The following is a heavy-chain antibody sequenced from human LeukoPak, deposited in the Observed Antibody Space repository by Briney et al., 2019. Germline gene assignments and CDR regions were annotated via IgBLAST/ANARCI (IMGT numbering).Heavy chain of an antibody. CDR2: ISNDGTNS. V-gene: IGHV3-30-3*01. Sequence: GGSLRLSCGVSGFTFSNYGMHWVRQAPGKGLEWVAVISNDGTNSHYGDSVQGRFTISRDNSNNALFLQLNNLRPDDTAVYYCARDGLPYCTSTSCYHSDSWGQGTLVTVSS. D-gene: IGHD2-2*01. CDR1: GFTFSNYG. CDR3: ARDGLPYCTSTSCYHSDS. J-gene: IGHJ4*02.